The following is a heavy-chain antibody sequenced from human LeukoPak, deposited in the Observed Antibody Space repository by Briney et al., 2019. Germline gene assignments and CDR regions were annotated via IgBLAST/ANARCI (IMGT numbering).Heavy chain of an antibody. V-gene: IGHV3-72*01. CDR2: SRNKANRHTT. J-gene: IGHJ3*02. CDR1: DFTLSDQY. CDR3: ARDGASRGNSAFTI. D-gene: IGHD2-15*01. Sequence: GGSLRLSCAASDFTLSDQYIDWFRQAPGKGLEWIGRSRNKANRHTTEYAASVQGRFTVSRDDSGNLVYLQMNTLITEDTAVYFCARDGASRGNSAFTIWGQGTEVTVSS.